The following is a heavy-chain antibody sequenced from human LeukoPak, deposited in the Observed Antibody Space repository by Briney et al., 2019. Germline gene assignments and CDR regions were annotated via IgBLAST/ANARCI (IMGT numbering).Heavy chain of an antibody. V-gene: IGHV3-23*01. CDR3: AKDERAAPRAVDWFDP. CDR1: GFTFSSEA. J-gene: IGHJ5*02. CDR2: ISGSGGST. Sequence: GGSLRLSCAAAGFTFSSEAMSWVCQAPGKGLEWVSGISGSGGSTYYADSLKGRCTIARDNSKNTLYLQMHSLRAEATAVYSCAKDERAAPRAVDWFDPWGQGTLVTVSS.